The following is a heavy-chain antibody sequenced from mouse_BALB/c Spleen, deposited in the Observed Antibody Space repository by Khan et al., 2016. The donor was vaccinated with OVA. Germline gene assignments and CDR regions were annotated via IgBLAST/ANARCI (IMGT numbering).Heavy chain of an antibody. CDR2: ISSLAYSI. Sequence: EVELVESGGDLVQPGGSRKLSCAASGFTFSDYGMAWVRQAPGKGPEWVAFISSLAYSIYYADTVTGRFTISRENAKNTLYLEMSSLRSEDTAMYCCVRWTMEYWSQGTSVTVSS. J-gene: IGHJ4*01. CDR1: GFTFSDYG. CDR3: VRWTMEY. V-gene: IGHV5-15*02.